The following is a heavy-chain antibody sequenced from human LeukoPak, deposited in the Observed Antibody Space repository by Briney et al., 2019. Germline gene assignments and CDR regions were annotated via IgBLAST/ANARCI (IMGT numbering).Heavy chain of an antibody. CDR2: IWYDGSNK. CDR1: GFTFSSYG. CDR3: ARVEDAFDI. V-gene: IGHV3-33*01. D-gene: IGHD5-24*01. J-gene: IGHJ3*02. Sequence: GRSLRLSCAASGFTFSSYGMPWVRQAPGKGLEWVAVIWYDGSNKYYADSVKGRFTISRDNSKNTLYLQMNSLRAEDTAVYYCARVEDAFDIWGQGTMVTVSS.